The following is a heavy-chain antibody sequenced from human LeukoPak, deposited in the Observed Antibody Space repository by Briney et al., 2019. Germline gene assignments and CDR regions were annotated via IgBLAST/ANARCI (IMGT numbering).Heavy chain of an antibody. CDR1: GYTFTSYG. CDR3: ASGYYYDSSGFHFDY. CDR2: ISAYNGST. V-gene: IGHV1-18*01. Sequence: ASVKVSCKASGYTFTSYGISWVRQAPGQGLEWMGWISAYNGSTNYAQKLQGRVTMTTDTSTSTAYMELRSLRSDDTAVYYCASGYYYDSSGFHFDYWGQGTLVTVSS. J-gene: IGHJ4*02. D-gene: IGHD3-22*01.